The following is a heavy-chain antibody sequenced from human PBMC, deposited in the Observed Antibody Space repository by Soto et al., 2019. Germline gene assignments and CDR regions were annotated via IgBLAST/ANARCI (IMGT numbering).Heavy chain of an antibody. Sequence: SVSNAWMNWVRQAPGKGLEWVGRIKSKTDGGTTDYAAPVKGRFTISRDDSKNTLYLQMNSLKTEDTAVYYCTTREGYCMFTSCSVDYYYYSMYVWGQGTTVTVSS. D-gene: IGHD2-2*01. CDR1: SVSNAW. CDR3: TTREGYCMFTSCSVDYYYYSMYV. J-gene: IGHJ6*02. CDR2: IKSKTDGGTT. V-gene: IGHV3-15*07.